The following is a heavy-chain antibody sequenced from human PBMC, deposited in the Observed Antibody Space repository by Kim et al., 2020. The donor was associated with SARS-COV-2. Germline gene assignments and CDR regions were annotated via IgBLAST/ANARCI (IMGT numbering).Heavy chain of an antibody. Sequence: ASVKVSCKASRYTFTMYGLNWVRQAPGQGLEWMGWINNMNGKPTYAQDFTGRLVFSLDTSFNTAYMQINNLNLEDTAVYYCARRRDFYYDGLDVWGQGTTLTVSS. CDR1: RYTFTMYG. CDR3: ARRRDFYYDGLDV. V-gene: IGHV7-4-1*02. CDR2: INNMNGKP. J-gene: IGHJ6*02.